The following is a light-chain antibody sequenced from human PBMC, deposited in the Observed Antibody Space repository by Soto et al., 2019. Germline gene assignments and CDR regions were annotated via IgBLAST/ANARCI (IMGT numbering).Light chain of an antibody. CDR1: SSNIGAHYD. Sequence: QSVLTQPPSVSGAPGQRVTISCTGSSSNIGAHYDVHWYQQLPGTAPKLLVYGNSNRPSGVPDRFSGSKSGTSASLAITGLQAEDEADYYCQSYDSSLGNSVFGGGTQLTVL. V-gene: IGLV1-40*01. CDR3: QSYDSSLGNSV. CDR2: GNS. J-gene: IGLJ3*02.